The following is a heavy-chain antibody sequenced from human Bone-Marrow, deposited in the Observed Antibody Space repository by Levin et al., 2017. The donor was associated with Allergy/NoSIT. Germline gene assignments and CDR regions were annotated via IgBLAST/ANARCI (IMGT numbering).Heavy chain of an antibody. CDR1: GISISGYY. Sequence: SETLSLTCDVSGISISGYYWTWIRQPPGKGLEWIGYFYFSGKNNYHPSLKSRVQISADTSKNQLSLKLTSVTAADTAVYYCARDRGPSHFDYWGLGTLVTVSS. J-gene: IGHJ4*02. V-gene: IGHV4-59*01. CDR2: FYFSGKN. CDR3: ARDRGPSHFDY. D-gene: IGHD5-12*01.